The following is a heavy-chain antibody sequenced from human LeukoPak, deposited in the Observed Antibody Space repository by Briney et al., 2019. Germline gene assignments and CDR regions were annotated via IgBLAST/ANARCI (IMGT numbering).Heavy chain of an antibody. CDR1: EFTFNSYS. D-gene: IGHD3-22*01. J-gene: IGHJ4*02. Sequence: WGSLRLSCAASEFTFNSYSFNWIRQPPGGRLEWVSSISSGSTYIYYSDSVKGRFTVSRDNAKNSLFLQMNNLRAEDTAVYYCARDPFYYDAAGSDDYWGQGTLVTVSS. V-gene: IGHV3-21*01. CDR2: ISSGSTYI. CDR3: ARDPFYYDAAGSDDY.